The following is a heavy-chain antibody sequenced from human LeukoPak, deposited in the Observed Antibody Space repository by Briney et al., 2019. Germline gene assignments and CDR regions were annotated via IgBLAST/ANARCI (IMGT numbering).Heavy chain of an antibody. J-gene: IGHJ5*02. V-gene: IGHV1-8*01. CDR3: ARGYYGSGLAWFDP. CDR2: MNPNSGNT. CDR1: GYTFTSYD. Sequence: ASLKVSCKASGYTFTSYDINWVRQATGQGLEWMGWMNPNSGNTGYAQKFQGRVTMTTNTSISTAYMKLSSLRSEDTAVYYCARGYYGSGLAWFDPWGQGTLVTVSS. D-gene: IGHD3-10*01.